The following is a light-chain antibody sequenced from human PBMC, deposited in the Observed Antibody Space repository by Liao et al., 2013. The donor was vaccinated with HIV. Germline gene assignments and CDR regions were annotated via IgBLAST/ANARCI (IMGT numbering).Light chain of an antibody. J-gene: IGLJ2*01. CDR2: YDR. V-gene: IGLV3-1*01. CDR3: QAWDSSTVV. Sequence: SFELTQPPSVSVSPGQTASITCSGDKLGEKYASWYQQKPGQAPVLVISYDRDRPSGIPERFSGSKSGSTATLTISNVEAADEADYYCQAWDSSTVVFGGGTKLTVL. CDR1: KLGEKY.